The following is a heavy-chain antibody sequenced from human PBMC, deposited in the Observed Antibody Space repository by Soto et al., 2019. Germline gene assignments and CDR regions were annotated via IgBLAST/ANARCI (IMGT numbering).Heavy chain of an antibody. J-gene: IGHJ5*02. CDR3: ARVPWTGYCSGGSCLAWFDP. V-gene: IGHV1-18*04. D-gene: IGHD2-15*01. CDR1: GYTFTSYG. Sequence: ALVKVSCKASGYTFTSYGISWVRQAPGQGLEWMGWISAYNGNTNYAQKLQGRVTMTTDTSTSTAYMELRSLRSDDTAVYYCARVPWTGYCSGGSCLAWFDPWGQGTLVTVSS. CDR2: ISAYNGNT.